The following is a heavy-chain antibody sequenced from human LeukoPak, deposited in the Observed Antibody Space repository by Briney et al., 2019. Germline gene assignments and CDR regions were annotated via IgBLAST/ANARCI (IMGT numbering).Heavy chain of an antibody. CDR2: IYYSGST. CDR3: ARSAYEALDY. V-gene: IGHV4-59*01. CDR1: GGSISSYY. J-gene: IGHJ4*02. Sequence: SETLSLTCTVSGGSISSYYWSWIRQSPGKGLDWIGYIYYSGSTNYNPSLKSRVTISVDTSKNQFSLKLSSVTAADTAVYYCARSAYEALDYWGQGTLVTVSS. D-gene: IGHD3-16*01.